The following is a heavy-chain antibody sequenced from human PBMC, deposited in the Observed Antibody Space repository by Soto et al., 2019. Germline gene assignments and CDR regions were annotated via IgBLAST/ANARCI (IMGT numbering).Heavy chain of an antibody. J-gene: IGHJ3*02. CDR1: GFTFSSYW. Sequence: EVQLVESGGGLVQPGGSLRLSCAASGFTFSSYWMHWVRQAPGEGLVWVSRINIDGSSTSYADSVKGRFTISRDNAKTPLYPQMNRLRVEDMAISYCARFGGPIWCQGTMVSVS. V-gene: IGHV3-74*01. CDR2: INIDGSST. CDR3: ARFGGPI. D-gene: IGHD3-16*01.